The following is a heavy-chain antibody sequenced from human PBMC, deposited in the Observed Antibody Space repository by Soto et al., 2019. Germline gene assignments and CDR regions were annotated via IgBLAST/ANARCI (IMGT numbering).Heavy chain of an antibody. Sequence: QVQLQESGPGLVKPSETLSLTCTVSGGSVSSGSYYWSWIRQPPGKGLEWIGYIYYSGSTNYNPSLKSRVTISVDTSKNQFSLKLSSVTAADTAVYYCARAPSAYYYDSCGYLDARGYYFDYWGQGTLVTVSS. CDR3: ARAPSAYYYDSCGYLDARGYYFDY. J-gene: IGHJ4*02. D-gene: IGHD3-22*01. V-gene: IGHV4-61*01. CDR2: IYYSGST. CDR1: GGSVSSGSYY.